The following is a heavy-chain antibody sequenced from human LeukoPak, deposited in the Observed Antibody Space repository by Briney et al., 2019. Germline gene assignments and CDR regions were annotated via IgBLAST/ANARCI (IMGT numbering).Heavy chain of an antibody. CDR1: GGSISSYY. D-gene: IGHD6-19*01. CDR3: MTRSGLYVDY. Sequence: SETLSLTCTVSGGSISSYYWSWIRQPPGKGLEWIGYIYYSGSTNYNPSLKSRVTISVDTSKNQFSLKLSSVTAADTAVYYCMTRSGLYVDYWGQGTLVTVSS. CDR2: IYYSGST. J-gene: IGHJ4*02. V-gene: IGHV4-59*01.